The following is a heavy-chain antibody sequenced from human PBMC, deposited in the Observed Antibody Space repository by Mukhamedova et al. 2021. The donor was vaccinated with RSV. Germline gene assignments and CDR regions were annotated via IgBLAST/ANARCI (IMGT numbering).Heavy chain of an antibody. J-gene: IGHJ1*01. D-gene: IGHD1-26*01. Sequence: GICYSESNYYYNPSLRSRVTVSADTSKNQFSLRLTSMTAADTAVYYCARGASCGWELLQHWGQGTLVTVSS. CDR2: ICYSESN. CDR3: ARGASCGWELLQH. V-gene: IGHV4-39*07.